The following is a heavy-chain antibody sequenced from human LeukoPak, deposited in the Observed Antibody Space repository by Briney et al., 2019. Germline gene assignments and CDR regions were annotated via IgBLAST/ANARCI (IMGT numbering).Heavy chain of an antibody. Sequence: PGGSLRLSCAASGFTVSSNYMSWVRQAPGKGLEWVSVIYSGGSTYYADSVKGRFTISRDNSKNTLYLQMNSLRAEDTAVYYCVGVRHLQSLAQHTKGRRGGFDPWGQGTLVTVSS. V-gene: IGHV3-66*01. J-gene: IGHJ5*02. CDR2: IYSGGST. CDR1: GFTVSSNY. D-gene: IGHD3-22*01. CDR3: VGVRHLQSLAQHTKGRRGGFDP.